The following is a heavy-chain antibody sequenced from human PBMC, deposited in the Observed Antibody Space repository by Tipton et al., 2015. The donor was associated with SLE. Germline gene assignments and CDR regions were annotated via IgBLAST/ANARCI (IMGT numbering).Heavy chain of an antibody. D-gene: IGHD3-16*01. V-gene: IGHV4-59*05. CDR1: GASISSYY. Sequence: GASISSYYWSWIRQPPGKGLEWIGSIYHSGKTFYNPSLKSRVTISVDTSNNQFALKLTSVTAVDTAVYYCARVTYGYVSFDKWGQGTLVTVSS. CDR2: IYHSGKT. J-gene: IGHJ4*02. CDR3: ARVTYGYVSFDK.